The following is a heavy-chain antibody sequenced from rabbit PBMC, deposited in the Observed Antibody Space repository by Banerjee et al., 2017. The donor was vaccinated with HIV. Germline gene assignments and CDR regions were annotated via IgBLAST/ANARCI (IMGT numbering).Heavy chain of an antibody. CDR1: GFSFSNKAV. D-gene: IGHD6-1*01. J-gene: IGHJ6*01. CDR3: ARDTASSFSSYGMDL. CDR2: INAVTGKA. Sequence: LEESGGGLVQPEGSLKLSCTASGFSFSNKAVMCWVRQAPGKGLEWIACINAVTGKAVYASWAKGRFTFSKTSSTTVTLQMTSLTVADTATYFCARDTASSFSSYGMDLWGPGTLVTVS. V-gene: IGHV1S45*01.